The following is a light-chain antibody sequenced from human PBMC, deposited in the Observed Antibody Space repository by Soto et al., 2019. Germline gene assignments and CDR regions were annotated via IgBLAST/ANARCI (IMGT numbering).Light chain of an antibody. CDR3: QQYYSYPRA. CDR2: AAY. CDR1: QGISSY. V-gene: IGKV1-8*01. Sequence: AIRMTQSPSSLSASTGDRVTITCRASQGISSYLAWYQQKPGKAPKLLIYAAYTLQSGVQSRFSGSGSGTDFTLTISCLQSEDFATYYCQQYYSYPRAFGQGTKVDIK. J-gene: IGKJ1*01.